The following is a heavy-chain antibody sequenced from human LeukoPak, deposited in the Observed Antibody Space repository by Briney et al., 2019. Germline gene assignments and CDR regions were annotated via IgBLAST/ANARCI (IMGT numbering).Heavy chain of an antibody. CDR1: GFTFSSYG. CDR2: ISYDGSNK. D-gene: IGHD6-13*01. V-gene: IGHV3-30*18. J-gene: IGHJ4*02. Sequence: GGSLRLSCAASGFTFSSYGMHWVRQAPGKGLEWVAVISYDGSNKYYADSVKGRFTISRDNSKNTLYLQMNSLRAEDTAVYYCAKDGSSSWTRSFDYWGQGTLVTVSS. CDR3: AKDGSSSWTRSFDY.